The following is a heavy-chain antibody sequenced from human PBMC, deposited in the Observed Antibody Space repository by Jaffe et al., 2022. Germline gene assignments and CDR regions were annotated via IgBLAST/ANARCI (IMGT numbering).Heavy chain of an antibody. D-gene: IGHD2-15*01. Sequence: EVQLVESGGGLVQPGRSLRLSCTASGFTFGDYAMSWVRQAPGKGLEWVGFIRSKAYGGTTEYAASVKGRFTISRDDSKSIAYLQMNSLKTEDTAVYYCTREIVVVVAAPPFYYYYYMDVWGKGTTVTVSS. J-gene: IGHJ6*03. V-gene: IGHV3-49*04. CDR1: GFTFGDYA. CDR2: IRSKAYGGTT. CDR3: TREIVVVVAAPPFYYYYYMDV.